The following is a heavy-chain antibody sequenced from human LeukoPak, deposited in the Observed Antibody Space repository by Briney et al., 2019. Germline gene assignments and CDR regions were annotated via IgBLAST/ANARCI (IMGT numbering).Heavy chain of an antibody. CDR3: ARGMSGYSSSWYDY. CDR2: IYYSGST. J-gene: IGHJ4*02. CDR1: GGSISTYY. Sequence: PSETLSLTCSVSGGSISTYYWTWIRQPPGKGLEWIGYIYYSGSTNYNPSLKSRVAISLDTSKNQFSLNLSSVTAADTAVFYCARGMSGYSSSWYDYWGQGTLVTVSS. D-gene: IGHD6-13*01. V-gene: IGHV4-59*12.